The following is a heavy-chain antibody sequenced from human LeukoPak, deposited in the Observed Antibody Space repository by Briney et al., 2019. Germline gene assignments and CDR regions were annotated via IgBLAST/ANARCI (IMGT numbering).Heavy chain of an antibody. CDR1: GFTFSSYA. V-gene: IGHV3-30-3*01. CDR2: ISYDGSNK. Sequence: GRSLRPSCAASGFTFSSYAMHWVRQAPGKGLEWVAVISYDGSNKYYADSVKGRFTISRDNSKNTLYLQMNSLRAEDTAVYYCARISSSWYYYYYMDVWGKGTTVTVSS. D-gene: IGHD6-13*01. J-gene: IGHJ6*03. CDR3: ARISSSWYYYYYMDV.